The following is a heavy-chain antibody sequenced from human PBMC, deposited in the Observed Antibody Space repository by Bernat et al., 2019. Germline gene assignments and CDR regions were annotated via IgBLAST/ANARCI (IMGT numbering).Heavy chain of an antibody. CDR2: IYSGGST. CDR1: GFTVSSNY. D-gene: IGHD3-10*01. J-gene: IGHJ4*02. V-gene: IGHV3-66*01. CDR3: AAERGSGSYYNLQIDY. Sequence: VQLVESGGGVVQPGRSLRLSCAASGFTVSSNYMSWVRQAPGKGLEWVSVIYSGGSTYYADSVKGRFTISRDNSKNTLYLQMNSLRAEDTAVYYCAAERGSGSYYNLQIDYWCQGTLVTVSS.